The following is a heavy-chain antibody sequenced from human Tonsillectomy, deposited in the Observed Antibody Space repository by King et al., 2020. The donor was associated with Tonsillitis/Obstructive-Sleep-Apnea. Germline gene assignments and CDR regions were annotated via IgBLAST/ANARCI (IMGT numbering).Heavy chain of an antibody. CDR1: GYTFTSYY. CDR2: INPSGGST. J-gene: IGHJ4*02. CDR3: ARRLQSFDY. D-gene: IGHD4-11*01. Sequence: VQLVESGAEVKKPGASVKVSCKASGYTFTSYYMHWVRQAPGQGLEWMGVINPSGGSTSYAQKFQGRVTMTRDTSTSTVYMDLISLRSEATAVYYCARRLQSFDYWGQGTLVTVSS. V-gene: IGHV1-46*01.